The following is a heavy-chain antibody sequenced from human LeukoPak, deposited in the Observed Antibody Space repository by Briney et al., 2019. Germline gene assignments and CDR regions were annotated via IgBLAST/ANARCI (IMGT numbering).Heavy chain of an antibody. V-gene: IGHV4-34*01. D-gene: IGHD2-2*01. J-gene: IGHJ6*02. CDR2: INHSGST. CDR3: ARGKRVVPAAMPPYYYYYGMDV. CDR1: GGSFSGYY. Sequence: PSETLSLTCAVYGGSFSGYYWSWIRQPPGKGLEWIGEINHSGSTNYNPSLKSRVTISVDTSKNQFSLKLSSVTAADTAVYYCARGKRVVPAAMPPYYYYYGMDVWGQVTTVTVSS.